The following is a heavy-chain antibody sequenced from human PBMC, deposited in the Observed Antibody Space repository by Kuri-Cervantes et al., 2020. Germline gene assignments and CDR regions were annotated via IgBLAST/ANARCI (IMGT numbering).Heavy chain of an antibody. Sequence: ASVKVSCKASGYNFTNSDITWVRQAPGQGLEWLGWISPYKDYTKYAQKVQGRVTMTTDTSTNTTYMEVRSLRSDDAACYFSATLVFGDAYGTGSGDFMAVWSHGTWVTVSS. CDR3: ATLVFGDAYGTGSGDFMAV. J-gene: IGHJ6*02. CDR2: ISPYKDYT. D-gene: IGHD2-21*02. V-gene: IGHV1-18*04. CDR1: GYNFTNSD.